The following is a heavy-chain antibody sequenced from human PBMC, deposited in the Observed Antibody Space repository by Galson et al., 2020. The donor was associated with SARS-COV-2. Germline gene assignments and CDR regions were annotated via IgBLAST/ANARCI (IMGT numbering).Heavy chain of an antibody. J-gene: IGHJ4*02. CDR3: AREMAAGYPPGYLDY. CDR2: VHSDGSA. Sequence: GGSLRLSCAASGFTVSSNYMSWVRQAPGKGLNWVSVVHSDGSAYYADSVKGRFTVSRDNSKNTLYLQMNSLTADDTAVYYCAREMAAGYPPGYLDYWGQGILVTVSS. CDR1: GFTVSSNY. V-gene: IGHV3-66*01. D-gene: IGHD3-9*01.